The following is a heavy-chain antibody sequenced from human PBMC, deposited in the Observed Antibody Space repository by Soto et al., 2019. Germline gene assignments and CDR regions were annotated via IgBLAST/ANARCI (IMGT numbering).Heavy chain of an antibody. Sequence: SETLSLTCTVSGGSVSSCSYYWSWIRHPPGKGLDWIGYIYYSGSTNYNPSLKSRITINPDTSKNQFSLQLNSVTPEDTAVYYCARDPGMIVVVVGARWNYYYGMDVWGQGTTVTVSS. CDR2: IYYSGST. CDR1: GGSVSSCSYY. D-gene: IGHD2-15*01. J-gene: IGHJ6*02. CDR3: ARDPGMIVVVVGARWNYYYGMDV. V-gene: IGHV4-61*01.